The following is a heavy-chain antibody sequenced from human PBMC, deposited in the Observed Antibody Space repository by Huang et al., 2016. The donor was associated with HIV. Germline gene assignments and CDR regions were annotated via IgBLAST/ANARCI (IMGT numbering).Heavy chain of an antibody. D-gene: IGHD1-7*01. CDR3: ATKTAGMDI. CDR1: TFTFGAYW. J-gene: IGHJ6*02. V-gene: IGHV3-7*01. Sequence: VESGGRSVQPGGSIKLSCVGSTFTFGAYWMSWVRQPPGKGSEGVANIKQDESEKYYVDSVKGRFNISRDNARKVLFLEMDDLRVEDAAIYFCATKTAGMDIWGQGTTVTVS. CDR2: IKQDESEK.